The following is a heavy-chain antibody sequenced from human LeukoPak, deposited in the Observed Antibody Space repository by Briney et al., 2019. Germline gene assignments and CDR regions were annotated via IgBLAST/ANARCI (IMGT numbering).Heavy chain of an antibody. D-gene: IGHD3-9*01. CDR3: AKIGAYYDILTGYLDY. CDR1: GFTFSSYA. Sequence: QPGGSLRLSYAASGFTFSSYAMSWVRQAPGKGLEWVSAISGSGGSTYYADSVKGRFTISRDNSKNTLYLQMNSLRAEDTAVYYCAKIGAYYDILTGYLDYWGQGTLVTVSS. CDR2: ISGSGGST. V-gene: IGHV3-23*01. J-gene: IGHJ4*02.